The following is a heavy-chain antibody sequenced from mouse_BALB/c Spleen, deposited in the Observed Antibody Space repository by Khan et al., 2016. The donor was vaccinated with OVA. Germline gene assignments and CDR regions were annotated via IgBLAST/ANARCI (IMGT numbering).Heavy chain of an antibody. D-gene: IGHD2-14*01. Sequence: QVQLKQSGAELVRPGSSMKISCKASGYAFSNYWMNWVRQGPGQGREWIGQIYPGDGITNYNGKFKDKATLTADKSSSTPSMQPSSLKSDDSAVYFCARSGYDFFAYWGQGTLVTVSA. V-gene: IGHV1-80*01. J-gene: IGHJ3*01. CDR3: ARSGYDFFAY. CDR2: IYPGDGIT. CDR1: GYAFSNYW.